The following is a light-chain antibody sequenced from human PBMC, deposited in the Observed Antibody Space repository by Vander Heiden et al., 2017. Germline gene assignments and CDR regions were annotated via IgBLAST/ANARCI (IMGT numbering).Light chain of an antibody. CDR2: WAS. V-gene: IGKV4-1*01. Sequence: DIAMTQSPVSLAVSLGERATINCKPSQSVLHSSNNKNYLAWYQQKPGQPPKLLIYWASTRESGVPDRFSGSGSGTDFTLAISSLQAEDVAVYYCQQYYTTPHTFGQGTKLEIK. CDR3: QQYYTTPHT. CDR1: QSVLHSSNNKNY. J-gene: IGKJ2*01.